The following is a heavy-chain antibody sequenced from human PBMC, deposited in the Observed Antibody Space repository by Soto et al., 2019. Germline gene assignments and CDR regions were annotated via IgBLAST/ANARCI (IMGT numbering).Heavy chain of an antibody. V-gene: IGHV3-15*07. CDR3: TTVFDSSGPL. CDR2: IKSKFDGGAT. CDR1: GFSFSNAW. Sequence: PGGSLRLSCAASGFSFSNAWMNWVRQAPGKGLEWVGRIKSKFDGGATDYAAPVKGRFTISRDDSKNTLYLQMNSLKTDDTAVYYCTTVFDSSGPLWGRGTLVTVSS. J-gene: IGHJ4*02. D-gene: IGHD6-19*01.